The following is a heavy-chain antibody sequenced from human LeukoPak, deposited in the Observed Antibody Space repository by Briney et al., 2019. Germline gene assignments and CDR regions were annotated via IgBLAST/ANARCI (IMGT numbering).Heavy chain of an antibody. CDR1: GFTLPYG. CDR2: VSATGYTT. D-gene: IGHD5-24*01. V-gene: IGHV3-23*01. CDR3: AFSRNGMALSYFDY. Sequence: GGSLRLSCVVSGFTLPYGMSWVRQAPGKGLEWVSYVSATGYTTSYADSVKGRFTISRDNSKNILYMQMNSLRVDDTAIYYCAFSRNGMALSYFDYWGQGTLVTVSS. J-gene: IGHJ4*02.